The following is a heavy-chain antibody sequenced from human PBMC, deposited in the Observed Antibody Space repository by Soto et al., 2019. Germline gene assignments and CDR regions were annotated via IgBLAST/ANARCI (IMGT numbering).Heavy chain of an antibody. CDR3: ARDSLTGYHFDS. Sequence: QLQLQESGSGLVKPSQTLSLSCAVSGGSISSGGYSWNWIRQAPGKGLEWIGYIYHSGRTYYNPSLKSRVTISVDKSNNQFSLKLTSVTDADTAVYFCARDSLTGYHFDSWGQGALVTVSS. V-gene: IGHV4-30-2*01. CDR1: GGSISSGGYS. CDR2: IYHSGRT. J-gene: IGHJ4*02. D-gene: IGHD3-9*01.